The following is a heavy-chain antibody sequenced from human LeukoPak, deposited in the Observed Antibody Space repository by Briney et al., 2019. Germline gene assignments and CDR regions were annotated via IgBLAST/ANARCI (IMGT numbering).Heavy chain of an antibody. V-gene: IGHV4-59*01. CDR1: GGSISSYY. Sequence: SETLSLTCTVSGGSISSYYWSWVRQPPGKGLEWIGYIYYSGSTNYNPSLKSRVTISVDTSKNQFSLKLSSVTAADTAVYYCARVGALDYDFYYMDVWGKGTTVTVSS. CDR3: ARVGALDYDFYYMDV. CDR2: IYYSGST. J-gene: IGHJ6*03. D-gene: IGHD3-3*01.